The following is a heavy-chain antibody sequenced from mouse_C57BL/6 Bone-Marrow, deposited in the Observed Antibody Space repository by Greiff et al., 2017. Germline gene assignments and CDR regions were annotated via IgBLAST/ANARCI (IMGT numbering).Heavy chain of an antibody. J-gene: IGHJ2*01. CDR2: ISSGSSTI. CDR3: ERKLYGSSYETLYYFDY. Sequence: EVQGVESGGGLVKPGGSLKLSCAASGFTFSDYGMHWVRQAPEKGLEWVAYISSGSSTIYYADTVKGRFTISRDNAKNTLYLQMTSLRSEDTDMDDCERKLYGSSYETLYYFDYWGQGTTLTVSS. D-gene: IGHD1-1*01. CDR1: GFTFSDYG. V-gene: IGHV5-17*01.